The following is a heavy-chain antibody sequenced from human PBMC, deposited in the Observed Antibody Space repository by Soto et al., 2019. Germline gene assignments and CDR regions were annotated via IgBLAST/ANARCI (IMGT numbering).Heavy chain of an antibody. CDR3: ARGGHSSGYTPEYFQH. CDR1: GGSISSGGYS. Sequence: PSETLSLTCAVSGGSISSGGYSWSWIRQPPGKGLEWIGYIYHSGSTYYNPSLKSRVTISVDRSKNQFSLKLSSVTAADTAVYYCARGGHSSGYTPEYFQHWGQGTLVTVSS. J-gene: IGHJ1*01. D-gene: IGHD3-22*01. CDR2: IYHSGST. V-gene: IGHV4-30-2*01.